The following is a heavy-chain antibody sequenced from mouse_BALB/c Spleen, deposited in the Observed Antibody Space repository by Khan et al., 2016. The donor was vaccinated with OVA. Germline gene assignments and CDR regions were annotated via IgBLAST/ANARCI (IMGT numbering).Heavy chain of an antibody. D-gene: IGHD1-1*01. CDR3: ARSYGSWAMDY. J-gene: IGHJ4*01. V-gene: IGHV3-8*02. Sequence: EVQLVESGPSLVKPSQTLSLTCSVTGDSITSGFWNWIRKFPGNKFEYMGYVTYSGNTYYNPSLKSRISIIRDTPKSQYYLQLNSVTTEDTATYFCARSYGSWAMDYWGQGTSVTVSS. CDR1: GDSITSGF. CDR2: VTYSGNT.